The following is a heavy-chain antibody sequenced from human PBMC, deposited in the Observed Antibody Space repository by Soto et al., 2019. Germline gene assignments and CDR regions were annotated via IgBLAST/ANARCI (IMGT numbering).Heavy chain of an antibody. J-gene: IGHJ4*02. CDR3: AKALAGIAVAGNVNDY. Sequence: ESGGGVVQPGRSLRLSCAASGFTFSSYGMHWVRQAPGKGLEWVAVISYDGSNKYYADSVKGRFTISRDNSKNTLYLQMNSLRAEDTAVYYCAKALAGIAVAGNVNDYWGQGTLVTVSS. D-gene: IGHD6-19*01. V-gene: IGHV3-30*18. CDR1: GFTFSSYG. CDR2: ISYDGSNK.